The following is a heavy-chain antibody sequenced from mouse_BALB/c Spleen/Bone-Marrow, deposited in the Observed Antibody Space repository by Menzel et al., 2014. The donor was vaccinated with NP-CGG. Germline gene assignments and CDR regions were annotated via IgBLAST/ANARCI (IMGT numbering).Heavy chain of an antibody. D-gene: IGHD2-4*01. CDR2: ISGGGSYT. J-gene: IGHJ3*01. CDR1: GFTFNSYG. Sequence: EVQVVESGGGLVKSGGSLKLSCAASGFTFNSYGMPWVRQTPEKRLEWVATISGGGSYTFYQDSVKGRFTISRDNAKNNLYLQLSSLRSEDTALYYCARHAYYDQTEVSFVYWGQGTLVTVSA. V-gene: IGHV5-9-2*01. CDR3: ARHAYYDQTEVSFVY.